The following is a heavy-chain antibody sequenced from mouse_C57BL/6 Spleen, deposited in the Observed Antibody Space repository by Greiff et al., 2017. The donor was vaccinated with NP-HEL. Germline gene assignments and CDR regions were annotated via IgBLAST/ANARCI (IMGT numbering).Heavy chain of an antibody. D-gene: IGHD2-4*01. V-gene: IGHV7-3*01. J-gene: IGHJ4*01. CDR1: GFTFTDYY. Sequence: EVQLVESGGGLVQPGGSLSLSCAASGFTFTDYYMSWVRQPPGKALEWLGFIRNKANGYTTEYSASVKGRFTISRDNSQSILYLQMNALRAEDSATYYCARYDYDWGYAMDYWGQGTSVTVSS. CDR3: ARYDYDWGYAMDY. CDR2: IRNKANGYTT.